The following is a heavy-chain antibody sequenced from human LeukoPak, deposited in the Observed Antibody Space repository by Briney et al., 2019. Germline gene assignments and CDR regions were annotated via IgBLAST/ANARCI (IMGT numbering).Heavy chain of an antibody. V-gene: IGHV1-18*01. D-gene: IGHD5-12*01. Sequence: ASVNVSCKASGYSFVDYGFSWVRQAPGQGLEWLGWISAYNGNRNYAQKVEGRVTMTTDTSTSTAYLELRGLRPDDTAVYYCARDDSGAKVDIDYWGQGTLLIVSS. CDR1: GYSFVDYG. CDR3: ARDDSGAKVDIDY. CDR2: ISAYNGNR. J-gene: IGHJ4*02.